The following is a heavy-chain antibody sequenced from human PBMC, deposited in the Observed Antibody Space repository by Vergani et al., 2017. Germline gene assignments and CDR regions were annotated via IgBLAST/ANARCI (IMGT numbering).Heavy chain of an antibody. CDR2: IYVSGIT. V-gene: IGHV4-61*02. J-gene: IGHJ3*01. CDR3: ARDNKQRRPSAFDL. Sequence: QVQLQESGPGLVKPSQTLSLTCTVSGASINNDFYYWHWIRQPAGKGLEWIGRIYVSGITDYNSSLQSRVSMSVDTSKNQFSLTLTSVTAADTAVYYCARDNKQRRPSAFDLWGQGTMVTVSS. D-gene: IGHD2/OR15-2a*01. CDR1: GASINNDFYY.